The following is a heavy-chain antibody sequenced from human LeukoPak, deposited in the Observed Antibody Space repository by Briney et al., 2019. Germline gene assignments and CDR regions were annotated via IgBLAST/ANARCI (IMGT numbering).Heavy chain of an antibody. CDR3: ARLDYYGSGSYFDY. D-gene: IGHD3-10*01. V-gene: IGHV3-48*03. CDR1: GFTFSSYE. Sequence: PGGSLRLSCAASGFTFSSYEMNWVRQAPGKGLEWVSYISSSGSTIYYADSVKGRFTISRDNARNSLYLQMNSLRAEDTAVYYCARLDYYGSGSYFDYWGRGTLVTVSS. CDR2: ISSSGSTI. J-gene: IGHJ4*02.